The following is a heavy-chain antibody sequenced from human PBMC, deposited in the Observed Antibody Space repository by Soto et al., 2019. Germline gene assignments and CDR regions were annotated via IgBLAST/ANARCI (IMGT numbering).Heavy chain of an antibody. D-gene: IGHD3-22*01. CDR3: ARFAYDTTVSNSYGDRAFAL. V-gene: IGHV4-59*04. CDR1: GGSISSYY. J-gene: IGHJ3*01. CDR2: ISHTGTA. Sequence: SETLSLTCTVSGGSISSYYWSWIRQPPGKGLEWIGTISHTGTAYYNPSLESRVGISVDTSENQFSLNLNSVTAADTAVYYCARFAYDTTVSNSYGDRAFALWGQGTMVPSPQ.